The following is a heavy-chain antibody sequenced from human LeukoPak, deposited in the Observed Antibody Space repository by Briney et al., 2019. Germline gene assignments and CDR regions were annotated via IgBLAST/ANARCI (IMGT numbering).Heavy chain of an antibody. J-gene: IGHJ6*02. CDR3: XXXXXXXXXCXXXTHYYYGMDV. Sequence: SETLSLTCTVSGGSISSHYWSWIRQPPGKGLEWIGYIYYSGSTNYNPSLKSRVTISVDTSKNQFSLKLSSVTAADTAVYYCXXXXXXXXXCXXXTHYYYGMDVWGQGTTVTVSS. CDR1: GGSISSHY. V-gene: IGHV4-59*08. CDR2: IYYSGST.